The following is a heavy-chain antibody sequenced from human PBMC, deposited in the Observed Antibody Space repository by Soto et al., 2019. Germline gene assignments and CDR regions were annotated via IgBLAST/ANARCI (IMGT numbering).Heavy chain of an antibody. V-gene: IGHV1-69*01. CDR1: GGTFSSYA. Sequence: QVQLVQSGAEVKKPGSSVKVSCTASGGTFSSYAISWVRQAPGQGLAWMGGIIPIFGTANYAQKFQDRVTITADESTTTAYMERSSLRSDDTAVYYCARRREAAAGAYYFDYWGQGTLVTVSS. D-gene: IGHD6-13*01. J-gene: IGHJ4*02. CDR2: IIPIFGTA. CDR3: ARRREAAAGAYYFDY.